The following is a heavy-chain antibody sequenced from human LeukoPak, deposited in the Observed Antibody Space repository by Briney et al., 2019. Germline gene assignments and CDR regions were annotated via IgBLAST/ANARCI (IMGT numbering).Heavy chain of an antibody. D-gene: IGHD6-6*01. CDR2: MYNSGST. Sequence: PSETLSLTCTVSGGSISGSYWSWIRQPPGKGLEWIAYMYNSGSTNYNPSLKSRVTMSVDTSKNQFSLKLSSVTAADTAVYYCASSNIAARDWYFDLWGRGTLVTVSS. J-gene: IGHJ2*01. CDR3: ASSNIAARDWYFDL. V-gene: IGHV4-59*12. CDR1: GGSISGSY.